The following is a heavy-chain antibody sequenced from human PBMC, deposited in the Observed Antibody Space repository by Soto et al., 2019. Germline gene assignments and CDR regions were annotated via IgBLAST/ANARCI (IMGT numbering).Heavy chain of an antibody. CDR3: VKGSVWTWFDP. CDR1: GFTFSSYG. V-gene: IGHV3-23*01. CDR2: ISGSAGFA. Sequence: EPLRLTCSAYGFTFSSYGIHWVRQAPGGGLEWVSTISGSAGFAFYADSVRGRFIISRDISKNTLYLQLSTLRADDTARYYCVKGSVWTWFDPWGQGILVTVYS. D-gene: IGHD2-21*01. J-gene: IGHJ5*02.